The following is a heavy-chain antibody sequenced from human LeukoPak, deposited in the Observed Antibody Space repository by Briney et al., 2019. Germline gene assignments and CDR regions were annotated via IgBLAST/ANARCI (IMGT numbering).Heavy chain of an antibody. CDR2: IVVGSGNT. Sequence: GASVKVSCKASGFTFTSSAMQWVRQARGQRLEWIGWIVVGSGNTNSAQKFQERVTITRDMSTSTAYMELRSLRSDDTAVYYCARDQLIDPVVPAAMIVLPNFDYWGQGTLVTVSS. CDR3: ARDQLIDPVVPAAMIVLPNFDY. J-gene: IGHJ4*02. CDR1: GFTFTSSA. V-gene: IGHV1-58*02. D-gene: IGHD2-2*01.